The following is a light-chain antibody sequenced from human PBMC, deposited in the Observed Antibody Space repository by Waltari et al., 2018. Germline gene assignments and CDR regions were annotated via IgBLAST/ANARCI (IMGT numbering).Light chain of an antibody. CDR3: QHYYTFPRLS. J-gene: IGKJ3*01. CDR1: QNIDGR. Sequence: DVQMTQSPSSLSASVGDTVTITCRTSQNIDGRLTWLQQKPGKAPELLIYGTSILRGGVPSRFSGSGSGTNFTLTIYNLQPEDFAAYYCQHYYTFPRLSFGPGTTFDV. CDR2: GTS. V-gene: IGKV1-39*01.